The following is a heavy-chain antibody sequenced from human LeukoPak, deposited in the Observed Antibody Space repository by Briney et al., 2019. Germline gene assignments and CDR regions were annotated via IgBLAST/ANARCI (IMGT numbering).Heavy chain of an antibody. Sequence: PGGSLRLSCAASGFTFSSYSMNWVRQAPGKGLEWVSYISSSSTIYYADSVKGRFTISRDNAKNSLYLQMNSLRAEDTAVYYCARLGSYYYYYMDVWGKGTTVTVSS. J-gene: IGHJ6*03. CDR3: ARLGSYYYYYMDV. CDR2: ISSSSTI. V-gene: IGHV3-48*01. CDR1: GFTFSSYS.